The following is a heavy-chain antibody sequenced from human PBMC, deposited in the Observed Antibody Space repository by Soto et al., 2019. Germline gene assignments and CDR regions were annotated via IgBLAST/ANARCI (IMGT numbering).Heavy chain of an antibody. V-gene: IGHV1-69*13. J-gene: IGHJ5*02. D-gene: IGHD2-15*01. Sequence: EASVKVSCKASGGTFSGYAISWVRQAPGQRLEWKGGIIPIFGTANYAQKFQGRVTITADESTSTAYMELSSLRSEDTAVYYCARGLDIVVVVAETWFDPWGQGTLVTVSS. CDR2: IIPIFGTA. CDR3: ARGLDIVVVVAETWFDP. CDR1: GGTFSGYA.